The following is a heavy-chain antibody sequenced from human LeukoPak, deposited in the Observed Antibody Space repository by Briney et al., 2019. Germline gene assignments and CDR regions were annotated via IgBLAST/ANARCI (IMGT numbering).Heavy chain of an antibody. J-gene: IGHJ4*02. CDR1: GGSISSYS. D-gene: IGHD3-10*02. CDR3: ARPDTYYVKPFDY. Sequence: QVQLQESGPGLVKPSETLSLTCTVSGGSISSYSWSWIRQPPGKGLEWIGYIYYSGSTNYNPSLKSRVTISVYTSKNQFSLKLSSVTAADTAVYYCARPDTYYVKPFDYWGQGTLVTVSS. CDR2: IYYSGST. V-gene: IGHV4-59*01.